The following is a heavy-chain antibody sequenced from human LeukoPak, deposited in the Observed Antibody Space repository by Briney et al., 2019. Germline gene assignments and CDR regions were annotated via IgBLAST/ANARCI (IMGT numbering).Heavy chain of an antibody. CDR1: GASISSEIYY. CDR3: ARCLDGGRGEAADF. Sequence: WETLSLTCSVSGASISSEIYYWGWLRQTPGKVLGWFGSIYGREITNNNPSLKTPVTTSLDTSKNQVSLRLTSVTAADTAVYYCARCLDGGRGEAADFSGQGTLVTV. J-gene: IGHJ4*02. V-gene: IGHV4-39*07. CDR2: IYGREIT. D-gene: IGHD2-15*01.